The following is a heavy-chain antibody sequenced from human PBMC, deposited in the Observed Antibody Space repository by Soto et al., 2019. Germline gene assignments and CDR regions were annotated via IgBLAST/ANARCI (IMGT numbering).Heavy chain of an antibody. V-gene: IGHV1-18*01. CDR3: ARDTPAAGIEGKGQDFDY. Sequence: QVQLLQSGAEVKKPGASVKVSCKASGYTFTSYGISWVRQAPGQGLEWMGWISAYNGNTHYAQKLQGRVTMTTDTSTSNAYRGLRSLRSDDTAVYYCARDTPAAGIEGKGQDFDYWGQGTLVHVSS. CDR1: GYTFTSYG. D-gene: IGHD6-13*01. CDR2: ISAYNGNT. J-gene: IGHJ4*02.